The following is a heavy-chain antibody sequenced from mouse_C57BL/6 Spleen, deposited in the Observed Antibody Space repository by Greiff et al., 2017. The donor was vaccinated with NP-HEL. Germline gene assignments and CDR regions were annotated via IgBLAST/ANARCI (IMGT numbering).Heavy chain of an antibody. V-gene: IGHV1-82*01. D-gene: IGHD1-1*01. CDR3: ARGQGSFDY. Sequence: HSSPALFNPGASVKISCKASGYAFSSSWMNWVKQRPGKGLEWIGRIYPGDGDTNYNGKFKGKATLTADKSSSTAYMQLSSLTSEDSAVYFCARGQGSFDYWGQGTTLTVSS. J-gene: IGHJ2*01. CDR2: IYPGDGDT. CDR1: GYAFSSSW.